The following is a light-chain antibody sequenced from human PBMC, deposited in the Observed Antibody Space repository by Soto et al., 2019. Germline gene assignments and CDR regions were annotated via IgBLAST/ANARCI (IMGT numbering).Light chain of an antibody. J-gene: IGLJ2*01. CDR1: SSDVGRYNY. Sequence: QSVLTQPAPVSGSPGQSITISCTGTSSDVGRYNYVSWYQQHPGKAPKLMIYDVSNRPSGVSNRFSGSKSGDTASLTISGLQAEDEADYYCSSYTTSGTLSFGGGTKLTVL. CDR2: DVS. V-gene: IGLV2-14*03. CDR3: SSYTTSGTLS.